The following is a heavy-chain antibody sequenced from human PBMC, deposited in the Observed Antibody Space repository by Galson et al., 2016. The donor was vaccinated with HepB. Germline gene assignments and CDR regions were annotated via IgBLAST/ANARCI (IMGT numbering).Heavy chain of an antibody. J-gene: IGHJ6*02. V-gene: IGHV1-2*04. D-gene: IGHD2-15*01. CDR1: GYTFTGHY. CDR2: INPNSGGT. Sequence: SVKVSCKASGYTFTGHYMHWVRQAPGQGLEWMGWINPNSGGTNYAQKFQGWVTISRDSSISTAYMELRGLKSDDTAVYYCARSYCSDSGCFPHGMDVWGQGATGTVSS. CDR3: ARSYCSDSGCFPHGMDV.